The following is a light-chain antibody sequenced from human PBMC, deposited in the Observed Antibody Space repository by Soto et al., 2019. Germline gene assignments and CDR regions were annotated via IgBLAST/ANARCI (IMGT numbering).Light chain of an antibody. Sequence: PGERATLSCRASQSVSSSYLAWYQQKPGQAPRLLIYGASSRATGIPDRFSGSGSGTDFTLTISRLEPEDFAVYYCQQYGSSPPSWTFGQGTKVEIK. V-gene: IGKV3-20*01. J-gene: IGKJ1*01. CDR3: QQYGSSPPSWT. CDR2: GAS. CDR1: QSVSSSY.